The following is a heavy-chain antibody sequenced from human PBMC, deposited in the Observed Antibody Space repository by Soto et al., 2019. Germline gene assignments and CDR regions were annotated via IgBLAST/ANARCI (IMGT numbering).Heavy chain of an antibody. Sequence: GGSLRLSCAASGFTFSSYGMHWVRQAPGKGLEWVADISYDGGNKYYADSVKGRFTISRANTNNTLYLQMNSVRDEDTAVYYCANRPSLGYWRQGTLVTVSS. CDR1: GFTFSSYG. CDR3: ANRPSLGY. J-gene: IGHJ4*02. CDR2: ISYDGGNK. V-gene: IGHV3-30*18. D-gene: IGHD3-16*01.